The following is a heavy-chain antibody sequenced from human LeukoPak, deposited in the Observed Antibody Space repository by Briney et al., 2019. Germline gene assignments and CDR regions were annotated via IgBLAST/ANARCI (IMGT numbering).Heavy chain of an antibody. CDR3: ARSADGRSGTHGMDV. CDR1: GGSISSSSYY. J-gene: IGHJ6*02. Sequence: SETLSLTCTVSGGSISSSSYYWGWIRQPPGKGLEWIGRIYTSGSTNYNPSLKSRVTMSVDTSKNQFSLKLSSVTAADTAVYYCARSADGRSGTHGMDVWGQGTTVTVSS. D-gene: IGHD3-3*01. CDR2: IYTSGST. V-gene: IGHV4-39*07.